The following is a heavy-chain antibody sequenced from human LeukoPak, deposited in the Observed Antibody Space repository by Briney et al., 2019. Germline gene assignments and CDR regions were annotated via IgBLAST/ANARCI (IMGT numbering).Heavy chain of an antibody. CDR2: ISGSGGST. CDR1: GFTFSSYA. V-gene: IGHV3-23*01. CDR3: AKDRYSGSYLEYFHY. D-gene: IGHD1-26*01. Sequence: GGSLRRSCAASGFTFSSYAMSWVRQAPGKGLEWVSDISGSGGSTYYADSVKGRFTISRDNSKNTLYLQMNSLRAEDTAVYYCAKDRYSGSYLEYFHYWGQGTLVTVSS. J-gene: IGHJ4*02.